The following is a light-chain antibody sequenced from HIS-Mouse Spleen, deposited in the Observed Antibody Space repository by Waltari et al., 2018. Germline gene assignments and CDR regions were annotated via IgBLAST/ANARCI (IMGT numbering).Light chain of an antibody. CDR2: GAS. CDR1: QSVSSN. CDR3: QQYNNWPRT. V-gene: IGKV3-15*01. Sequence: EIVMTQSPATLSVSPGERATLSCRASQSVSSNLAWYQQKPSQAPRLLVYGASTRTTGIPARFRGSGSGTEFTLTISSMQSEDFAVYYCQQYNNWPRTFGQGTKVEIK. J-gene: IGKJ1*01.